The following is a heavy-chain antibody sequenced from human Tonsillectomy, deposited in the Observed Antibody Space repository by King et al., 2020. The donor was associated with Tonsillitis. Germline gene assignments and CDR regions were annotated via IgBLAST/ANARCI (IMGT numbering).Heavy chain of an antibody. CDR2: INPNSGGT. D-gene: IGHD3-22*01. J-gene: IGHJ6*02. CDR1: GYTFTGYY. CDR3: ARDADTMIVVVTRDYYYYGMDV. V-gene: IGHV1-2*02. Sequence: QLVQSGAEVKKPGASVKVSCKASGYTFTGYYMHWVRQAPGQGLEWMGWINPNSGGTNYAQKFQGRVTMTRDTSISTAYMELSRLRSDDTAVYYCARDADTMIVVVTRDYYYYGMDVWGQGTTVTVSS.